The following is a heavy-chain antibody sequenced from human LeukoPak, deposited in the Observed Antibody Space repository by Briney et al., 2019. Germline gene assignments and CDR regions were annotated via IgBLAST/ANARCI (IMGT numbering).Heavy chain of an antibody. D-gene: IGHD3-22*01. CDR3: ARHIRYYYDSSGYSLDY. CDR2: INHSGST. CDR1: GGSFSGYY. Sequence: PSETLSLTCAVYGGSFSGYYWSWIRQPPGKGLEWIGEINHSGSTNHNPSLKSRVTISVDTSKNQFSLKLSSVTAADTAVYYCARHIRYYYDSSGYSLDYWGQGTLVTVSS. J-gene: IGHJ4*02. V-gene: IGHV4-34*01.